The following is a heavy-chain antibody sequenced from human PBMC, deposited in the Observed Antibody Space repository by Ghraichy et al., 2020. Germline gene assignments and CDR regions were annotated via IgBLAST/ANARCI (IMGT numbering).Heavy chain of an antibody. CDR2: ISGSGATT. Sequence: GGSLRLSCAASGFTFSSYVMTWVRQAPGKGLEWVSTISGSGATTYYADSVKGRFTISRDNSKNMMYLQVNSLRAEDTAVYYCVRALAAGAGYWVGSYYWGQGTLVTVSS. J-gene: IGHJ4*02. CDR3: VRALAAGAGYWVGSYY. D-gene: IGHD5-24*01. V-gene: IGHV3-23*01. CDR1: GFTFSSYV.